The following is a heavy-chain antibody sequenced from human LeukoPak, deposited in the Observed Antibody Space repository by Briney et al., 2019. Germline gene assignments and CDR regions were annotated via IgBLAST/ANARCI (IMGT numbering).Heavy chain of an antibody. D-gene: IGHD3-16*02. CDR1: GGSISSYY. CDR2: IYYSGST. CDR3: ARGQGGSYRYFDY. V-gene: IGHV4-59*01. J-gene: IGHJ4*02. Sequence: SETLSLTCTVSGGSISSYYWSWIRQPPGKGLEWIGYIYYSGSTNYNPSLKSRVTISVDTSKNQFSLKLSSVTAADTAVYYCARGQGGSYRYFDYWGQGTLVTVSS.